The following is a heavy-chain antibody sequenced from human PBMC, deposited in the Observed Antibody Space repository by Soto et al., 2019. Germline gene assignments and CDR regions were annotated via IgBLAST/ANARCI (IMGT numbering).Heavy chain of an antibody. CDR3: AREDFLYGMDV. CDR2: IYHSGST. D-gene: IGHD3-3*01. J-gene: IGHJ6*02. Sequence: PSETLSLTCAVSGGSISSGGYSWSWIRQPPGKGLEWIGYIYHSGSTYYNPSLKSRVTISVDRSKNQFSLKLSSVTAADTAVYYCAREDFLYGMDVWGQGTTVTVSS. CDR1: GGSISSGGYS. V-gene: IGHV4-30-2*01.